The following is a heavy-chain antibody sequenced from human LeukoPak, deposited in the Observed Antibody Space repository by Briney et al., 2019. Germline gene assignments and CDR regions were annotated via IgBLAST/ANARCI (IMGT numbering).Heavy chain of an antibody. Sequence: GGSLRLSCAASGFTFSSYGMHWVRQAPGKGLEWVAFIRYDGSNKYYADSVKGRFTISRDNPKNLLSLQINSLRVEDTAVYYCARETPRRGETRDGYRWGQGTVVTVSS. J-gene: IGHJ4*02. CDR1: GFTFSSYG. D-gene: IGHD5-24*01. CDR3: ARETPRRGETRDGYR. CDR2: IRYDGSNK. V-gene: IGHV3-30*02.